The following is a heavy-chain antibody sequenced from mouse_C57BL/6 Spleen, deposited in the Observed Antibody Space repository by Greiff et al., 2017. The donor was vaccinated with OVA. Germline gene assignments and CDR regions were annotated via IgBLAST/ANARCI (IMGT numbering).Heavy chain of an antibody. CDR2: INPGSGGT. CDR1: GYAFTNYL. Sequence: QVQLKESGAELVRPGTSVKVSCKASGYAFTNYLIEWVKQRPGQGLEWIGVINPGSGGTNYNEKFKGKATLTADKSSSTAYMQLSSLTSEDSAVYFCARSGYYGSSVYYAMDYWGQGTSVTVSS. D-gene: IGHD1-1*01. CDR3: ARSGYYGSSVYYAMDY. J-gene: IGHJ4*01. V-gene: IGHV1-54*01.